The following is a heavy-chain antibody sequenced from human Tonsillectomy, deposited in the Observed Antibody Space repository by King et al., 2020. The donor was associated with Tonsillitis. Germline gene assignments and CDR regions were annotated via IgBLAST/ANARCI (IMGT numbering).Heavy chain of an antibody. J-gene: IGHJ4*02. Sequence: QLQESGPGLVKPSETLSLTCTVSGISISSYYWTWIRQPPGKGLEWMGYISYSGNTNYNPSLKSRVTISVDTSKNQFSLKLSSVTAADTAVYYCARHTLPLDWGQGTLVTVSS. CDR3: ARHTLPLD. CDR1: GISISSYY. D-gene: IGHD2-2*02. CDR2: ISYSGNT. V-gene: IGHV4-59*01.